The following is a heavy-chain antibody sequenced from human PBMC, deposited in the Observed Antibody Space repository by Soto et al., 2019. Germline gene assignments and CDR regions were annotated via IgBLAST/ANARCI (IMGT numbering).Heavy chain of an antibody. V-gene: IGHV3-23*01. CDR2: ISGSGGFT. J-gene: IGHJ3*01. CDR1: GFIFNSDG. Sequence: GESLRLSCGASGFIFNSDGIIWVRQAPGMGLEWVSVISGSGGFTYYADSVKGRFTISRDNSKNTLHLQMNSLRAEDTAVYYCARDIIYDSSGYYYVSAFDVCGQGTMVTV. CDR3: ARDIIYDSSGYYYVSAFDV. D-gene: IGHD3-22*01.